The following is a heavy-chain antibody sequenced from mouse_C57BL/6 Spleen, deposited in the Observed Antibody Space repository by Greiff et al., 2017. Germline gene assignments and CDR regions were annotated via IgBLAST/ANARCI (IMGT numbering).Heavy chain of an antibody. V-gene: IGHV1-76*01. CDR2: IYPGSGNT. CDR1: GYTFTDYY. Sequence: QVHVKQSGAELVRPGASVKLSCKASGYTFTDYYINWVKQRPGQGLEWIARIYPGSGNTYYNEKFKGKATLTAEKSSSTAYMQLSSLTSEDSAVYFCARLGRKGGYFDYWGQGTTLTVSS. CDR3: ARLGRKGGYFDY. J-gene: IGHJ2*01. D-gene: IGHD4-1*01.